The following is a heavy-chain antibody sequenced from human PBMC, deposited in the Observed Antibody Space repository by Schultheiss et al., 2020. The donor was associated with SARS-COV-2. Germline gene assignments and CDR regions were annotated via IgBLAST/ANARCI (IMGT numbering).Heavy chain of an antibody. Sequence: GGSLRLSCAASGFTFSSYWMHWVRQAPGKGLVWVSRINSDGTSTNYADSVKGRFTISRDNAKNSLYLQMNSLRAEDTAVYYCAKDRLERRVDPYYFDYWGQGTLVTVSS. J-gene: IGHJ4*02. D-gene: IGHD1-1*01. CDR1: GFTFSSYW. CDR2: INSDGTST. V-gene: IGHV3-74*01. CDR3: AKDRLERRVDPYYFDY.